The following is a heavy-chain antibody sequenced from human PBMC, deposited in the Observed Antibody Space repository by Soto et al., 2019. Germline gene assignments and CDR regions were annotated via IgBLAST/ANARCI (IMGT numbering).Heavy chain of an antibody. CDR1: GGTFRSVA. V-gene: IGHV1-69*01. J-gene: IGHJ4*02. CDR2: IIPIFGTA. CDR3: ARPLTPRPDCGGDCYSSPFDY. Sequence: AMRVSCNASGGTFRSVAISWVRQAHGQGLEWVGGIIPIFGTANYAQKFQGRVTITADESTSTAYMELSSLRSEDTAVYYCARPLTPRPDCGGDCYSSPFDYWGQGTLVTVSS. D-gene: IGHD2-21*02.